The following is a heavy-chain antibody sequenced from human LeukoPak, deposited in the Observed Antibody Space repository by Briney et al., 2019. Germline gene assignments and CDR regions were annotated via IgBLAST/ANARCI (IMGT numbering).Heavy chain of an antibody. Sequence: GGSLRLSCAASGFTFIDYYMSWLRQAPAKGLEWVSYISSSGSTIYYADSVKGRFTISRDNAKNSLYLQMNSLRAEDTAVYYCARDYWVVVAATRYFDYWGQGTLVTVSS. V-gene: IGHV3-11*01. D-gene: IGHD2-15*01. CDR2: ISSSGSTI. CDR3: ARDYWVVVAATRYFDY. J-gene: IGHJ4*02. CDR1: GFTFIDYY.